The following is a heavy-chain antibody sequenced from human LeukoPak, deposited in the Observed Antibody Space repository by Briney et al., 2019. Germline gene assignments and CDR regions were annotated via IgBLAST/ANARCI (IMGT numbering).Heavy chain of an antibody. Sequence: GGSLRLSCAASGFKFDDYGMSWVRQAPGKGLEWVSGINWNGGLKNYADSVKGRFTISRDDARNSLYLQMNSLRAEDTALYYWAREPSSGWSTFPYWGQGTPVPVSS. D-gene: IGHD6-19*01. CDR1: GFKFDDYG. CDR3: AREPSSGWSTFPY. V-gene: IGHV3-20*04. CDR2: INWNGGLK. J-gene: IGHJ4*02.